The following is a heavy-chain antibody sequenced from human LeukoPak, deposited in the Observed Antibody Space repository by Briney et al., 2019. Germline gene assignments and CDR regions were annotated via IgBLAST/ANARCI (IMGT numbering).Heavy chain of an antibody. CDR3: ARDSYDFWSGYWWGIVDY. CDR2: ISSSSSYI. J-gene: IGHJ4*02. V-gene: IGHV3-21*01. CDR1: GFTFSNTW. Sequence: GGSLRLSCAASGFTFSNTWMNWVRQAPGKGLEWVSSISSSSSYIYYADSVKGRFTISRDNAKNSLYLQMNSLRAEDTAVYYCARDSYDFWSGYWWGIVDYWGQGTLVTVSS. D-gene: IGHD3-3*01.